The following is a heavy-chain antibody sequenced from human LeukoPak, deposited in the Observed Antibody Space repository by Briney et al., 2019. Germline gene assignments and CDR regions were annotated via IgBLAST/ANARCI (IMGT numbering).Heavy chain of an antibody. V-gene: IGHV4-61*02. J-gene: IGHJ5*02. D-gene: IGHD3-10*01. CDR3: AREGRYYGSGELDP. Sequence: SETLSLTCTVSGGSISSGSYYWSWIRQPAGKGLEWIGRIYTSGSTNYNPSLKSRVTISVDTSKNQFSLKLSSVTAADTAVYYCAREGRYYGSGELDPWGQGTLVTVSS. CDR2: IYTSGST. CDR1: GGSISSGSYY.